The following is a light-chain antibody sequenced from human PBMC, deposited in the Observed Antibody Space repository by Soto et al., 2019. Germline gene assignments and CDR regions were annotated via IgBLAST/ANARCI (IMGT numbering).Light chain of an antibody. Sequence: EIVLTQSPATLSLSPGERATLSCRASQSVSSYLAWYHQKPGQAPRLLIYDASNRATGIPARFSGSGSGTAFTLTISSLEPEDFAVYYCQQSSNWPLTFGGGTKVEIK. CDR2: DAS. CDR3: QQSSNWPLT. V-gene: IGKV3-11*01. J-gene: IGKJ4*01. CDR1: QSVSSY.